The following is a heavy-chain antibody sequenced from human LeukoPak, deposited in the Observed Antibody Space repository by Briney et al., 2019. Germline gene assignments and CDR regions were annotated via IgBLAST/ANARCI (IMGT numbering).Heavy chain of an antibody. Sequence: GGSLRLSCAASGFTFSSYGIHWVRQAPGKGLEWVAVISYDGTNKNYADSVKGRFTISRDSSKNTLYLQMNRLGAEDTAVYYCARGGGGNSDFLTTYTGASLSFDYWGQGALVTVSS. CDR1: GFTFSSYG. CDR2: ISYDGTNK. J-gene: IGHJ4*02. CDR3: ARGGGGNSDFLTTYTGASLSFDY. V-gene: IGHV3-30*03. D-gene: IGHD3-9*01.